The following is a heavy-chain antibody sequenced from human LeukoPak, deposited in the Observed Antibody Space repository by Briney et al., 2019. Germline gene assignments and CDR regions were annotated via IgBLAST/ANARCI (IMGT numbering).Heavy chain of an antibody. CDR3: ARHRGCTGGTSYRHFDP. D-gene: IGHD2-15*01. CDR1: GGSISGYY. J-gene: IGHJ5*02. V-gene: IGHV4-59*08. Sequence: SETLSLTCTVSGGSISGYYWSWIRQSPGKGLEWIGYVYSSGGTNYNPSLKSRVSISVDMSKNPLSLELNSVTTADTAMYYCARHRGCTGGTSYRHFDPWGQGTLVTVYS. CDR2: VYSSGGT.